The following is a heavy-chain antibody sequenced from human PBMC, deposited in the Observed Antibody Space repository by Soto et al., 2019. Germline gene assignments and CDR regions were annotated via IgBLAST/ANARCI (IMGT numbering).Heavy chain of an antibody. CDR1: GFTFSDYW. CDR3: ARDTAGGLDF. D-gene: IGHD5-18*01. Sequence: EVQLVESGGGLVQPGGSLRLSCAASGFTFSDYWMSWVRQTPGKGLEWVANTRQDGSDKYYVDSVKGRFTISRDNAKNSLYLQMNSLRAEDTAVYYCARDTAGGLDFWSQGTLFTVSS. J-gene: IGHJ4*02. V-gene: IGHV3-7*04. CDR2: TRQDGSDK.